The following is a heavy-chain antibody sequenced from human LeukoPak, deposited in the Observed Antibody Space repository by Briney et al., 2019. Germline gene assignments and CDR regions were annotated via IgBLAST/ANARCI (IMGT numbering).Heavy chain of an antibody. CDR3: ARDYSNYVSAFDI. CDR1: GFTFSSYE. J-gene: IGHJ3*02. CDR2: ISSSGSTI. D-gene: IGHD4-11*01. Sequence: GGSLRLSCAASGFTFSSYEMNWVRQAPGKGLEWVSYISSSGSTIYYADSVKGRFTISRDNAKNSLYLQMNSLRAEDTAVYYCARDYSNYVSAFDIWGKGTLVTVSS. V-gene: IGHV3-48*03.